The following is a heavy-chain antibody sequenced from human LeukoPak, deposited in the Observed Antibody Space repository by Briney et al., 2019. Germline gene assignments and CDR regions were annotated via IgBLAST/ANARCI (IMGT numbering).Heavy chain of an antibody. CDR2: LSDSGGST. J-gene: IGHJ4*02. CDR3: AKGGVVIRGVIIVGLAKKAYYFNY. Sequence: QPGGSLRLSCAVSGITLSNYGMSWVRQAPGKGLEWVAGLSDSGGSTNYADSVKGRFTVSRDNPKNTLYLQMNSLRAEDTAVYFCAKGGVVIRGVIIVGLAKKAYYFNYGAREPWSPSPQ. D-gene: IGHD3-10*01. CDR1: GITLSNYG. V-gene: IGHV3-23*01.